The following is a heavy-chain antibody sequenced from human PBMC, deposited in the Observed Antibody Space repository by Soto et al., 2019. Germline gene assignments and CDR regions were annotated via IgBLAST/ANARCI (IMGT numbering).Heavy chain of an antibody. Sequence: QLQLQESGPGLVKPSETLSLTCTVSGGSIITTTYYWGWLRQPPGKGPEWIGSVYYSGSTYYNPSLKSRVTISVDTSMYQFSLMLSSVTAADTAVYFCARAPTDYSHDYWGLGNLVTVSS. CDR1: GGSIITTTYY. CDR3: ARAPTDYSHDY. D-gene: IGHD4-4*01. J-gene: IGHJ4*02. V-gene: IGHV4-39*01. CDR2: VYYSGST.